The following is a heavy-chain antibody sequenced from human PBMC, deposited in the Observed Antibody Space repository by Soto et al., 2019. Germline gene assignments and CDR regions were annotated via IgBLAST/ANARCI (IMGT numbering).Heavy chain of an antibody. V-gene: IGHV4-34*01. CDR3: ARGDSSGWYFKCFDP. CDR2: INHSGST. D-gene: IGHD6-19*01. J-gene: IGHJ5*02. Sequence: SETLSLTCAVYGGSFSGYYWSWIRQPPGKGLEWIGEINHSGSTNYNPSLKSRVTISVDTSKNQFSLKLSSETAADTAVYYCARGDSSGWYFKCFDPWGQATLVNVSS. CDR1: GGSFSGYY.